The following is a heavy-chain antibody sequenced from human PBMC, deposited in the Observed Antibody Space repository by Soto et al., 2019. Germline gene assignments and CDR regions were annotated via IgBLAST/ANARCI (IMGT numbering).Heavy chain of an antibody. Sequence: EVQLVESGGGLVQPGGSLRLSCAASGFTFSRYAMNWVRQAPGKGLEWVSYINHDNGTIYYADSVKGRFTIYRDNANNLLSLQMNSLRAEDTAVYYCVRDRGYTGYDFAYWGQGTLVTVSS. CDR3: VRDRGYTGYDFAY. D-gene: IGHD5-12*01. CDR1: GFTFSRYA. J-gene: IGHJ4*02. V-gene: IGHV3-48*01. CDR2: INHDNGTI.